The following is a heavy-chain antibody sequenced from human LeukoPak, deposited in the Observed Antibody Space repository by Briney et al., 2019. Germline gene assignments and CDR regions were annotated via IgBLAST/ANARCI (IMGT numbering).Heavy chain of an antibody. CDR1: GGSFSGYY. CDR3: GRGVARPTTIFDY. CDR2: INHSGST. Sequence: SETLSLTCAVYGGSFSGYYWSWIRQPPGKGLEWIGEINHSGSTNYNPSLKSRVTISVDTSKNQFSLKLSSVTAADTAVYYCGRGVARPTTIFDYWGQGTLVTVSS. J-gene: IGHJ4*02. D-gene: IGHD2-15*01. V-gene: IGHV4-34*01.